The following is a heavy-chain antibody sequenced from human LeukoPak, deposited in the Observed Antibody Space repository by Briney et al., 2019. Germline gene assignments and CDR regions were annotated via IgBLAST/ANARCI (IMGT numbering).Heavy chain of an antibody. CDR2: ISYDGSNK. Sequence: GGSLRLSCSASGFTFSSYAMHWVRQAPGKGLEWVAVISYDGSNKYYADSVKGRFTISRDNSKNTLYLQMNSLRAEDTAVYYCAKDLARPTYYDFWSGLPDYWGQGTLVTVSS. V-gene: IGHV3-30*04. J-gene: IGHJ4*02. D-gene: IGHD3-3*01. CDR3: AKDLARPTYYDFWSGLPDY. CDR1: GFTFSSYA.